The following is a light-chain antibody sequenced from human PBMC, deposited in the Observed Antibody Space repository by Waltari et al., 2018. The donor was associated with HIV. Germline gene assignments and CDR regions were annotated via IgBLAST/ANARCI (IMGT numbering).Light chain of an antibody. CDR2: HDT. J-gene: IGLJ2*01. Sequence: SYVLTQSPSVSVAPGKTARITCRGKNIGSNSVTWYQQQPGQAPVMVIYHDTDRPSGIPDRFSGSNSEDTATLTIRRVEAGDEADYYCQVWDTNTDQYVIFGGGTNLAV. CDR3: QVWDTNTDQYVI. CDR1: NIGSNS. V-gene: IGLV3-21*01.